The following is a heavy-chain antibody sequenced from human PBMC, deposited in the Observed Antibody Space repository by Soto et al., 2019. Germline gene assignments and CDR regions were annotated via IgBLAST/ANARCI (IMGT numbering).Heavy chain of an antibody. Sequence: EVQLVESGGGLVQPGGSLRLSCAASGFTFSSYWMSWVRQAPGKGLEWVANIKQDGSEKYYVDSVKGRFTISRDNAKNSLYLQMNSPRAEDTAVYYCARRDDYDSSGYYYVRSPYYFDYWGQGTLVTVSS. V-gene: IGHV3-7*01. J-gene: IGHJ4*02. CDR3: ARRDDYDSSGYYYVRSPYYFDY. CDR1: GFTFSSYW. D-gene: IGHD3-22*01. CDR2: IKQDGSEK.